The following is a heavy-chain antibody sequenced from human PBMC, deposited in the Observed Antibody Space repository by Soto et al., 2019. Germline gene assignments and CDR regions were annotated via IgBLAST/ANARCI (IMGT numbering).Heavy chain of an antibody. J-gene: IGHJ5*02. CDR2: INHSGST. CDR3: ARGGGIWPQGWFDP. D-gene: IGHD3-16*01. V-gene: IGHV4-34*01. CDR1: GGSFSGYY. Sequence: KSSETLSLTCAVDGGSFSGYYWSWIRQPPGKGLEWIGEINHSGSTNYNPALKSRVTISVDTSKNQFSLKLRSVTAADTAVYYCARGGGIWPQGWFDPWGQGTLVTVSS.